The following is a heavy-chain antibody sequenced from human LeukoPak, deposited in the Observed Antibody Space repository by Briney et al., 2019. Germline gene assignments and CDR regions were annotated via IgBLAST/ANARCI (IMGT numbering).Heavy chain of an antibody. CDR1: GGTFSSYA. D-gene: IGHD1-26*01. J-gene: IGHJ3*02. CDR2: IIPIFGTP. V-gene: IGHV1-69*13. Sequence: SVKVSCKASGGTFSSYAISGVRQAPGQGLEWMGEIIPIFGTPNYAQNFQARVTTSADESTSTAYMELTSLRSEDTALYFCARRGARGRGVLSPFDIWGQGTMVTVSS. CDR3: ARRGARGRGVLSPFDI.